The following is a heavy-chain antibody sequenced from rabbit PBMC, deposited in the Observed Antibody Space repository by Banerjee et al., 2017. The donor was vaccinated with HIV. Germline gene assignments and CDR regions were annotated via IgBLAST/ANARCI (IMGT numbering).Heavy chain of an antibody. J-gene: IGHJ4*01. V-gene: IGHV1S40*01. CDR1: EFDLSSYA. D-gene: IGHD8-1*01. CDR2: IYAGSSGST. Sequence: QSLEESGGGLVQPEGSLTLTCKASEFDLSSYAMCWVRQAPGKGPEWIACIYAGSSGSTYYASWAKGRFTISKTSSTTVTLQMTSLTAADTATYFCARSGGSYYSLFNLWGPGTLVTVS. CDR3: ARSGGSYYSLFNL.